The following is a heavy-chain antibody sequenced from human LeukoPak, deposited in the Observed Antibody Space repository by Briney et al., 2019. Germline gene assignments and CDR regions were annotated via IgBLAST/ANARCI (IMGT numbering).Heavy chain of an antibody. V-gene: IGHV3-15*01. CDR1: GFTFIDAW. Sequence: GGSLRLSCAASGFTFIDAWMSWVRHAPGKGLEWVGRISDKTNGGTTEYAGPVKGRFTISRDDSEKTLYLQMNSLKTEDTAVYYCVPSPRIPLRDWSQGTLVTVSS. CDR3: VPSPRIPLRD. J-gene: IGHJ4*02. D-gene: IGHD2-15*01. CDR2: ISDKTNGGTT.